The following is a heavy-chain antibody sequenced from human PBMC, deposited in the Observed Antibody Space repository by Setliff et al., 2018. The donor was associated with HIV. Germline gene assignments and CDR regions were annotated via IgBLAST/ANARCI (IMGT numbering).Heavy chain of an antibody. CDR2: IGAFNGNT. J-gene: IGHJ6*02. CDR1: GYTFTDFG. Sequence: ASVKVSCKASGYTFTDFGITWVRQAPGQGLEWMGWIGAFNGNTHYPQNLQGRVTMTTDTSTSTAYMELRSLRSDDTAVYYCARDHTYYGMDVWGQGTTVTVSS. CDR3: ARDHTYYGMDV. V-gene: IGHV1-18*01.